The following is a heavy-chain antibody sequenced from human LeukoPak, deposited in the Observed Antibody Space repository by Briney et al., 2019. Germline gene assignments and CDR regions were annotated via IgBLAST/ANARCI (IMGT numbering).Heavy chain of an antibody. D-gene: IGHD3-22*01. CDR3: ERDYYDSSGYYGRGGYYYMDV. Sequence: SETLSLTCTVSGGSISSYFWSWIRQPAGKGLEWLGRIYTSGSTNYSPSLKSRLTISVDKSKNQFSLKLSSVTAADTAVYYCERDYYDSSGYYGRGGYYYMDVWGKGTTVTVSS. V-gene: IGHV4-4*07. CDR1: GGSISSYF. CDR2: IYTSGST. J-gene: IGHJ6*03.